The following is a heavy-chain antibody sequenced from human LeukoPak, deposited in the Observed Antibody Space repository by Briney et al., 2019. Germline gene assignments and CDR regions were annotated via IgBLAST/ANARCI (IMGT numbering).Heavy chain of an antibody. V-gene: IGHV4-61*02. J-gene: IGHJ4*02. CDR2: IYTSGST. CDR3: ARDPFSQAAAGSLIIFDY. D-gene: IGHD6-13*01. Sequence: SETLSLTCTVSGGSISSGSYYWSWIRQPAGKGLEWIGRIYTSGSTSYNPSLKSRVTISVDTSKNQFSLKLTSVTAADTAVYYCARDPFSQAAAGSLIIFDYWGQGTLVTVSS. CDR1: GGSISSGSYY.